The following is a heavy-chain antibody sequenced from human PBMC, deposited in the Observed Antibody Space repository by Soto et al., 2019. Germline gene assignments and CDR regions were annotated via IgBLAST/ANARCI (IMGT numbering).Heavy chain of an antibody. Sequence: QVQLQESGPGLVKSSQTLSLTCTVSGGSISTGGYYWSWIRQRPGRGLEWIGYIYHSGMTFSNPSLQSRVAISRDTSQNQFSLKLSSVTAADTAVYYCATVRWELHDAFDIWFDGTMVSVSS. CDR2: IYHSGMT. J-gene: IGHJ3*02. V-gene: IGHV4-31*03. CDR3: ATVRWELHDAFDI. D-gene: IGHD1-26*01. CDR1: GGSISTGGYY.